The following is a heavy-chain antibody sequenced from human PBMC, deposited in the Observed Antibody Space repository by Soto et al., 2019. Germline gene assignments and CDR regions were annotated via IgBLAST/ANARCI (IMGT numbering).Heavy chain of an antibody. J-gene: IGHJ5*02. CDR1: GYTFTSYA. D-gene: IGHD2-15*01. V-gene: IGHV1-3*01. Sequence: GASVKVSCKASGYTFTSYAMHWVRQAPGQRLEWMGWINAGNGNTKYSQKFQGRVTITRDTSASTAYMELSSLRSEDTAVYYRARGVNGGYCSGGSCYRIYNWFDPWGQGTLVTVSS. CDR2: INAGNGNT. CDR3: ARGVNGGYCSGGSCYRIYNWFDP.